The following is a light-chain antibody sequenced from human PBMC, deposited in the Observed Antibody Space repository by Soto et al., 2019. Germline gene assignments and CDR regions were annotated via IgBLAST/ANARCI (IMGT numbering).Light chain of an antibody. CDR2: DTS. V-gene: IGKV3-15*01. CDR3: QPYNNWPLT. CDR1: QGIGDT. Sequence: EVVMRQSPATLSVSPGEGATLYCRAGQGIGDTLAWYQHKPGQTPRLLIYDTSTRATGFPTRFSGSRSGAEFTLTINSLQSEDFAEYHCQPYNNWPLTFGGGTKVEIK. J-gene: IGKJ4*01.